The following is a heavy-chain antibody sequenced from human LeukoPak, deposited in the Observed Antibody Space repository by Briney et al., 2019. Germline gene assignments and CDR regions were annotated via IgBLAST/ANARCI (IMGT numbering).Heavy chain of an antibody. CDR1: GYTFTDYY. V-gene: IGHV1-46*01. Sequence: GASVKISCKASGYTFTDYYMYWVRQAPGQGPECMGVIHPSGGGTTYAQKFQGRVTLTKDTATSTVYIELSSLRSDDTAVYYCARMAMDPAMVTNVFDLWGQGTLLIVSA. J-gene: IGHJ4*02. D-gene: IGHD5-18*01. CDR2: IHPSGGGT. CDR3: ARMAMDPAMVTNVFDL.